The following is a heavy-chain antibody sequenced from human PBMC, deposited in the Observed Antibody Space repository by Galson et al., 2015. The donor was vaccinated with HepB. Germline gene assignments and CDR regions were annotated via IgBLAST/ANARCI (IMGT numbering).Heavy chain of an antibody. D-gene: IGHD6-19*01. CDR1: GYTFTSYG. CDR3: AREYSSGGSKRAFDI. Sequence: SVKVSCKASGYTFTSYGISWVRQAPGQGLEWMGWISAYNGNTNYAQKLQGRVTMTTDTSTSTAYMELRSLRSDDTAVYYCAREYSSGGSKRAFDIWGQGTMVTVSS. J-gene: IGHJ3*02. V-gene: IGHV1-18*01. CDR2: ISAYNGNT.